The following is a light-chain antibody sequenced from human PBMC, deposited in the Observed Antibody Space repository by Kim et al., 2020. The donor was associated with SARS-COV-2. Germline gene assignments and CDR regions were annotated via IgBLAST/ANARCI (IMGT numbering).Light chain of an antibody. Sequence: GQKVTTSCSGSSFNIGKNSASWYQQLPGTAPKLLIYDNDKRPSGIPDRFSGSKSGTSATLGITGLQTGDEADYYCGTWDSSLSAVVFGGGTQLTVL. V-gene: IGLV1-51*01. CDR1: SFNIGKNS. CDR2: DND. J-gene: IGLJ2*01. CDR3: GTWDSSLSAVV.